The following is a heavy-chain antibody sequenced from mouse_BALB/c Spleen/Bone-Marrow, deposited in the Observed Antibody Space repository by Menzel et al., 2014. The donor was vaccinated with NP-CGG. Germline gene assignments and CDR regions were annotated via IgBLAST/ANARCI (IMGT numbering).Heavy chain of an antibody. J-gene: IGHJ2*01. V-gene: IGHV5-6-3*01. CDR1: GFTFSSYG. Sequence: EVMLVESEGGLVQPGGSLKLSCAASGFTFSSYGMSWVRQTPDKRLELVATINTNGGNTYYPDSVKGRFTISRDNAKNTLHLQMSSLKSEDTAMYYCARGLDYWGQGTTLTVSS. CDR3: ARGLDY. CDR2: INTNGGNT.